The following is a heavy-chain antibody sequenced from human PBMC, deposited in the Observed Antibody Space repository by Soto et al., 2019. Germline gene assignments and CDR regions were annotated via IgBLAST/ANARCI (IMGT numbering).Heavy chain of an antibody. D-gene: IGHD6-19*01. CDR2: ISGSGGST. V-gene: IGHV3-23*01. CDR1: GFAFSSYA. J-gene: IGHJ4*02. CDR3: AKGIAVAGTRSYFDY. Sequence: EVQLLESGGGLVQPGWSLRLSCAASGFAFSSYAMSWVRQAPGKGLEWVSAISGSGGSTYYADSVKGRFTISRDNSKNTLYLQMNSLRAEDTAVYYCAKGIAVAGTRSYFDYWGQGTLVTVSS.